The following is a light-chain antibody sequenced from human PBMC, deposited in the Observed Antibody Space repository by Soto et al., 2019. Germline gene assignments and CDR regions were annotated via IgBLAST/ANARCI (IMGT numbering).Light chain of an antibody. V-gene: IGKV4-1*01. CDR1: QSVLYNSNNKNY. Sequence: DIVMTQSPDSLAVSLGERATINCRSSQSVLYNSNNKNYLAWYQQKTRQPPKLLIYWASTRESGVPDRFSGSGSETDFTLTISSLQAEDVAVYYCQQYYSTPQAFGQGTKVEIK. J-gene: IGKJ1*01. CDR2: WAS. CDR3: QQYYSTPQA.